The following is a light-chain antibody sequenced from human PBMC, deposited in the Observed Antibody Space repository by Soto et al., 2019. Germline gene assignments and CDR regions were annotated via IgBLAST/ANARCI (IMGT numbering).Light chain of an antibody. J-gene: IGKJ1*01. V-gene: IGKV3-20*01. CDR1: QSVSSTY. Sequence: EIVLTQSPVTLSLSPVERATLSCRASQSVSSTYLAWYQQKPGQAPRLLIYGASSRAPGIPDRFSGSGSGTDFTLAISRLEPEDFAVYYCQQYGNSLWTFGQGTKVEIK. CDR2: GAS. CDR3: QQYGNSLWT.